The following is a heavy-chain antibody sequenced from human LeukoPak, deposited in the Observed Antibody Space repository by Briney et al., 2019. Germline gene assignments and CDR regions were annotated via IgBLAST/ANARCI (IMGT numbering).Heavy chain of an antibody. D-gene: IGHD3-10*01. CDR3: AGGVTIVRGTSKHFDY. CDR2: IYSRVT. V-gene: IGHV4-4*07. CDR1: GGSISSYY. Sequence: SETLSLTCTVSGGSISSYYLSWIRQPAGKGLEWIGRIYSRVTTYNPSLKSRVTISVDTSKNQFSLNLSSVTAADTAVYYCAGGVTIVRGTSKHFDYWGQGTLVTVSS. J-gene: IGHJ4*02.